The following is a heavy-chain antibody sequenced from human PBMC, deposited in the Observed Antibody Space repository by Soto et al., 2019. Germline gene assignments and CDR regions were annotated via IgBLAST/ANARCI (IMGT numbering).Heavy chain of an antibody. J-gene: IGHJ4*02. CDR1: SGSISSSNW. CDR3: ASVPYSSGWQIHY. V-gene: IGHV4-4*02. D-gene: IGHD6-19*01. Sequence: QVQLQESGPGLVKPSGTLSLTCAVSSGSISSSNWWSWVRQPPGKGLEGIGEIYHSGSTNYNPSLKSRVTISVDKSKNQFSLKLSSVTAADTAVYYCASVPYSSGWQIHYWGQGTLVTVSS. CDR2: IYHSGST.